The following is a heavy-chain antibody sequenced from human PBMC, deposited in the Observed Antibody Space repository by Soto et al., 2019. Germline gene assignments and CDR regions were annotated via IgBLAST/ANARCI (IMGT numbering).Heavy chain of an antibody. J-gene: IGHJ4*02. Sequence: GGSLRLSCAASGFTFSSYWMHWVRQAPGKGLVWVSRINSDGSSTSYADSVKGRFTISRDNAKNTLYLQMNSLRAEDTAVYYCARAKTGYSRYYFDYWGQRTLVTVSS. CDR2: INSDGSST. CDR3: ARAKTGYSRYYFDY. CDR1: GFTFSSYW. D-gene: IGHD6-13*01. V-gene: IGHV3-74*01.